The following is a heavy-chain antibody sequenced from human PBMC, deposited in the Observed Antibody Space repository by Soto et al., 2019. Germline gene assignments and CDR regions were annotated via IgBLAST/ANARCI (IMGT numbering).Heavy chain of an antibody. CDR1: GYTFTDYW. Sequence: GESLKISCKGYGYTFTDYWIGWVRQMPGKGLELIVLIYPGDSDTRYSPSFQGRVTISADKSISTAFLQWSSLRASDTAMYYCASQKTVIRGPLSSNWFDPWGQGTLVTV. CDR3: ASQKTVIRGPLSSNWFDP. D-gene: IGHD1-1*01. CDR2: IYPGDSDT. V-gene: IGHV5-51*01. J-gene: IGHJ5*02.